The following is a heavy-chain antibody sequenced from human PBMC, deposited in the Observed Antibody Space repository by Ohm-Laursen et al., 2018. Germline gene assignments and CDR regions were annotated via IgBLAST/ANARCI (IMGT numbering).Heavy chain of an antibody. CDR3: ARGFSGWWGRIDY. CDR2: ISWDGGST. CDR1: GFTFDDYT. J-gene: IGHJ4*02. Sequence: SLRLSCTASGFTFDDYTMHWVRHAPGKGLEWVSLISWDGGSTYYADSVKGRFSISRDNAKNSLYLQMNILRADDTAVYYCARGFSGWWGRIDYWGQGILVTVSS. D-gene: IGHD6-19*01. V-gene: IGHV3-43*01.